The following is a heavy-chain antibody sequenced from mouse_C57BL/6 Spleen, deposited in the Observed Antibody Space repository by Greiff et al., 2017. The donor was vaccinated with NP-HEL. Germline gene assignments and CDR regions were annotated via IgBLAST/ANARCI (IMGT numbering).Heavy chain of an antibody. CDR2: IDPEDGET. D-gene: IGHD2-2*01. J-gene: IGHJ2*01. CDR3: ARVYVYDDQYYFDY. CDR1: GFNIKDYY. Sequence: EVQLQQSGAELVKPGASVKLSCTASGFNIKDYYMHWVKQRTEQGLEWIGRIDPEDGETKYAPKFQGKATITADTSSNTAYLQLSSLTSEDTAVYYCARVYVYDDQYYFDYWGQGTTLTVSS. V-gene: IGHV14-2*01.